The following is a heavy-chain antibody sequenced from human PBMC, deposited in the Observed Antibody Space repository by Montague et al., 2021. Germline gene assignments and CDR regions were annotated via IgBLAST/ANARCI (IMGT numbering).Heavy chain of an antibody. D-gene: IGHD6-13*01. CDR1: GFSFSSYW. Sequence: SLSLSFSASGFSFSSYWMYWVRQAPGKGLLWVSRITLDGSSTTFADSVKGRFTTSRDNAKATLYLQMNSLRVEDTAVYYCARNLASAAPGAFDIWGQGTMVTVSS. J-gene: IGHJ3*02. CDR3: ARNLASAAPGAFDI. V-gene: IGHV3-74*01. CDR2: ITLDGSST.